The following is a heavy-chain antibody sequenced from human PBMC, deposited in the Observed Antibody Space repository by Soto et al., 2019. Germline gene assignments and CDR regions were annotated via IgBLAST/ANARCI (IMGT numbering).Heavy chain of an antibody. J-gene: IGHJ4*02. CDR2: INPNSGDT. D-gene: IGHD2-2*01. CDR1: GYTFTGYY. V-gene: IGHV1-2*02. Sequence: GASVKVSCKTSGYTFTGYYTHWVRQTPGQGLEWMGWINPNSGDTHYAQKFQGRVTMTRDMSISTAYLELSRLRSDDTAMYYCTREANYCSSTNCHIDYWGQGXLVTVYS. CDR3: TREANYCSSTNCHIDY.